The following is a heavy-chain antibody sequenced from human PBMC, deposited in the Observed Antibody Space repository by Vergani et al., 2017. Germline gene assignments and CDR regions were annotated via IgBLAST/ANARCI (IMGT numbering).Heavy chain of an antibody. CDR1: GFIFSNHY. V-gene: IGHV3-72*01. J-gene: IGHJ5*01. CDR2: IRNKALSYTT. D-gene: IGHD2-2*01. Sequence: EVHLVESGGGLVQPGGSLRLSCEASGFIFSNHYMDWVRQAPGKGLEWVGRIRNKALSYTTEYAASVKDRCTISREDSTSTLYLQMNSLKTEDTAVYYCARPNGASSWIDSWGQGALVTVSS. CDR3: ARPNGASSWIDS.